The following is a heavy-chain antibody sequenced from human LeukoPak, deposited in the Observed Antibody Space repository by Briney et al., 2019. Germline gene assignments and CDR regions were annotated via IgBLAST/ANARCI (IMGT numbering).Heavy chain of an antibody. J-gene: IGHJ6*03. D-gene: IGHD2-15*01. CDR1: GASISSSY. Sequence: SETLSLTCTVSGASISSSYWSWIRQPPGKGLEWIGYIFYSGNTNYNPSLKSRVTISVDMSKNQFSLKLSSVTAADSAVYYCATSGSSPYYYYYMDVWGKGTTVIVSS. CDR3: ATSGSSPYYYYYMDV. CDR2: IFYSGNT. V-gene: IGHV4-59*01.